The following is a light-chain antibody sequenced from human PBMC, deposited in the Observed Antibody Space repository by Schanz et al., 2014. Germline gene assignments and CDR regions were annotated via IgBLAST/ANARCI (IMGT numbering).Light chain of an antibody. V-gene: IGKV3-20*01. CDR2: GAS. Sequence: EIVLTQSPATLSLSPGERVTLSCRASQSVISSLAWYQQKPGQAPRVLIYGASIRASGIPDRFSGSGYGTDFSLTITRLEPEDFAVYYCQQYGNSPPWTFGQGTKVEIK. CDR1: QSVISS. CDR3: QQYGNSPPWT. J-gene: IGKJ1*01.